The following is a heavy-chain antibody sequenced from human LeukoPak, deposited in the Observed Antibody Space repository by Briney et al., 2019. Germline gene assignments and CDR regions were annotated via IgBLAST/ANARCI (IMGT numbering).Heavy chain of an antibody. CDR2: ISFDGINK. J-gene: IGHJ6*02. CDR1: GFTFSSYS. D-gene: IGHD3-10*01. CDR3: VKSYGSSHYYYYGLDV. V-gene: IGHV3-30*18. Sequence: GGSLRLSCAASGFTFSSYSMHWVRQAPGKGLEWVAVISFDGINKYSADSVKGRFTVSRDNSKNTLSLQMNSLRPEDTAMYYCVKSYGSSHYYYYGLDVWGQGTTVTVSS.